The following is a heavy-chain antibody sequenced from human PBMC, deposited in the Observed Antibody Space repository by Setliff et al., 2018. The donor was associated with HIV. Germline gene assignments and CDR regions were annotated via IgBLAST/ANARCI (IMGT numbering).Heavy chain of an antibody. V-gene: IGHV1-46*01. Sequence: ASVKVSCKASGYTFTSYYMHWVRQAPGQGLEWMGIINPSGGSTSYAQKFQGRVTMTRDTSTSTVYMELSSLRSEDTAVYYCARVGRGGYYYDAFDFWGQGTMVTVSS. CDR3: ARVGRGGYYYDAFDF. CDR1: GYTFTSYY. CDR2: INPSGGST. D-gene: IGHD3-3*01. J-gene: IGHJ3*01.